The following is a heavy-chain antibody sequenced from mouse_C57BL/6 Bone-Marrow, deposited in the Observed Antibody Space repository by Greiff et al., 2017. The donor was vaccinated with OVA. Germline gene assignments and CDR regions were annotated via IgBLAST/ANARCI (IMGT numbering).Heavy chain of an antibody. CDR3: ADYGSSYFDY. Sequence: QVQLKESGAELARPGASVKLSCKASGYTFTSYGISWVKQRTGQGLEWIGEIYPRSGNTYYNEKFKGKATLTADKSSSTAYMELRSLTSEDSAVYFCADYGSSYFDYWGQGTTLTVSS. V-gene: IGHV1-81*01. D-gene: IGHD1-1*01. J-gene: IGHJ2*01. CDR1: GYTFTSYG. CDR2: IYPRSGNT.